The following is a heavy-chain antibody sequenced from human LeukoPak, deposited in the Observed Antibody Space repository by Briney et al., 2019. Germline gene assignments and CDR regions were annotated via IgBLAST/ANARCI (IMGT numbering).Heavy chain of an antibody. V-gene: IGHV3-11*01. D-gene: IGHD1-26*01. CDR3: ARDQWELRGAPFDY. CDR1: GFTFSDYY. Sequence: GGSLRLSCAASGFTFSDYYMSWIRQAPGKGLEWVSYISSSGSTIYYADPVKGRFTISRDNAKNSLYLQMNSLRAEDTAVYYCARDQWELRGAPFDYWGQGTLVTASS. J-gene: IGHJ4*02. CDR2: ISSSGSTI.